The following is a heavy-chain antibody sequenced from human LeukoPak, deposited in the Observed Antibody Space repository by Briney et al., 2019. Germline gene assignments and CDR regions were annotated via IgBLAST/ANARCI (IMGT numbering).Heavy chain of an antibody. Sequence: GGSLRLSCAASGVPFSRYSMNWVRQAPGEGPEWVSSISSSSSNKDYVDSVKGRFTVSRDNAKNSLYLQMDSLRVEGTAVYYCARDPPSRGTRYFGYWGQGILVTVSS. CDR3: ARDPPSRGTRYFGY. V-gene: IGHV3-21*01. CDR1: GVPFSRYS. D-gene: IGHD3-16*01. J-gene: IGHJ4*02. CDR2: ISSSSSNK.